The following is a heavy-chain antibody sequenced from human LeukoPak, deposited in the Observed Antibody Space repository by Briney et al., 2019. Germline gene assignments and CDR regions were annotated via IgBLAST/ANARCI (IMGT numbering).Heavy chain of an antibody. CDR1: GFTFSSYG. J-gene: IGHJ4*02. CDR2: ISYDGSNK. CDR3: AKDGGYYDSSGYLDY. D-gene: IGHD3-22*01. Sequence: GGSLRLSCAASGFTFSSYGMHWVRQAPGKGLEWVAVISYDGSNKYYADSVEGRFTISRDNSKNTLYLQMNSLRAEDTAVYYCAKDGGYYDSSGYLDYWGQGTLVTVSS. V-gene: IGHV3-30*18.